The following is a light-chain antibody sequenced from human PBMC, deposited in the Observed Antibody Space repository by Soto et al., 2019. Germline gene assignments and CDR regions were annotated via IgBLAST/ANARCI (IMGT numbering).Light chain of an antibody. CDR3: SSFTGSSTLYV. CDR2: EVT. CDR1: SSDVGAYDC. J-gene: IGLJ1*01. V-gene: IGLV2-8*01. Sequence: CALTQPPSASGSPGQSGTISCTGTSSDVGAYDCVSWYQQHPGKAPRLMIYEVTKRPSGVPDRFSGSKSGDTASLTVSGLQAEDEADYYCSSFTGSSTLYVFGSGTKVTVL.